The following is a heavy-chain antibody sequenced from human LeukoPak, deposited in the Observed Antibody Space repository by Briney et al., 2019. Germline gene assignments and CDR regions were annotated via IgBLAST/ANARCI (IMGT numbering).Heavy chain of an antibody. CDR3: ARCILSSSWYFDY. CDR1: GYSFTSYW. D-gene: IGHD6-13*01. J-gene: IGHJ4*02. Sequence: GESLKISCKGSGYSFTSYWIGWVRQMPGKGLEWMGIIYPGDSDTRYSPSFQGQVTIPADKSISTAYLQWSSLKASDTAMYYCARCILSSSWYFDYWGQGTLVTVSS. V-gene: IGHV5-51*01. CDR2: IYPGDSDT.